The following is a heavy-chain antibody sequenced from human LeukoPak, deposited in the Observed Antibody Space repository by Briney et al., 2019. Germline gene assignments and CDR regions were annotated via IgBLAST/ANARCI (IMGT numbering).Heavy chain of an antibody. D-gene: IGHD4-11*01. J-gene: IGHJ4*02. CDR1: GFTFSSYG. Sequence: GSLRLSCAASGFTFSSYGMSWIRQPPGKGLEWIGEINHSGSTNYNPSLKSRVTISVDTSKNQFSLKLSSVTAADTAVYYCASVDYSNYFDYWGQGTLVTVSS. CDR2: INHSGST. CDR3: ASVDYSNYFDY. V-gene: IGHV4-34*01.